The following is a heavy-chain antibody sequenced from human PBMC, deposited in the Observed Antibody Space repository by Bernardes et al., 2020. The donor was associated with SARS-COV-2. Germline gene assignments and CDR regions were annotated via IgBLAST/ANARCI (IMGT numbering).Heavy chain of an antibody. D-gene: IGHD2-2*01. J-gene: IGHJ6*02. CDR3: GTYQTSYYYGMDV. CDR2: IKSKADGGTT. CDR1: GFTFRYAW. V-gene: IGHV3-15*01. Sequence: GGSLRLSCAASGFTFRYAWMSWVRRTPGKGLEWVGHIKSKADGGTTDYAAPVKGRFTVSRDDSENMLYLQMNSLKIEDTAVYYCGTYQTSYYYGMDVWGQGTTVTVSS.